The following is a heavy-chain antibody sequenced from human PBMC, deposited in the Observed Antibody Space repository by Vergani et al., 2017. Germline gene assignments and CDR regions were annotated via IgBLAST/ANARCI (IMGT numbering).Heavy chain of an antibody. CDR2: IAAIGSA. CDR3: ASRRPRLNLGSKSNAWTFDS. V-gene: IGHV4-34*02. Sequence: QVHLQQRGAGVLKPSETLSLTCGVIGGSLSGYFWSWIRQSPGGGLEWVGEIAAIGSAKYSPTATSRVTISVETSRGEFNMTGTSVTAAETGLYFCASRRPRLNLGSKSNAWTFDSWGQGTLVTVSS. CDR1: GGSLSGYF. D-gene: IGHD3-16*01. J-gene: IGHJ4*02.